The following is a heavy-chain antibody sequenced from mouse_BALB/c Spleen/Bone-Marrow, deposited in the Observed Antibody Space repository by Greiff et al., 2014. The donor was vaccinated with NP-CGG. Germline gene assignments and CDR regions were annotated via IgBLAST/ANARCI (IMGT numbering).Heavy chain of an antibody. Sequence: EVKVEESGGGLVKPGGSLKLSCAASGFAFSSYDMSWVRQTPEKRLEWVAYISSGGGSTYHPDTVKGRFTISRDNAKNTLYLQMSSLKSEDTAMYYCARQGAYYGNYKYFDVWGAGTTVTVSS. CDR2: ISSGGGST. D-gene: IGHD2-10*01. CDR1: GFAFSSYD. J-gene: IGHJ1*01. V-gene: IGHV5-12-1*01. CDR3: ARQGAYYGNYKYFDV.